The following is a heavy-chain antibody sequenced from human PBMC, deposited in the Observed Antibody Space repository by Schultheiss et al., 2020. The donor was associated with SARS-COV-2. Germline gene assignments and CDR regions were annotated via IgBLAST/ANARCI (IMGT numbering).Heavy chain of an antibody. V-gene: IGHV3-66*01. CDR1: GFTVSSNY. CDR2: IYSGGST. Sequence: GGSLRLSCAASGFTVSSNYMTWVRQAPGKGLEWVSLIYSGGSTYYADSVKGRFTISRDNSKDTLYLQMNSLRAEDTAVYYCAREVLEWLDNDYYYYMDVWGKGTTVTVSS. J-gene: IGHJ6*03. CDR3: AREVLEWLDNDYYYYMDV. D-gene: IGHD3-3*01.